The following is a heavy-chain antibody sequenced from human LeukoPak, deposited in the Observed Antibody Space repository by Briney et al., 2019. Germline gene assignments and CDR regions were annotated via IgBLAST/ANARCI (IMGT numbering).Heavy chain of an antibody. CDR2: INPNSGGT. D-gene: IGHD5-12*01. CDR3: ARGLGYSGYDLDY. V-gene: IGHV1-2*02. CDR1: GYTFTGYY. J-gene: IGHJ4*02. Sequence: ASVKVSCKASGYTFTGYYMHWVRQAPGQGLEWMGWINPNSGGTNYAQKFQGRVTMTRDTSISTAYMELSRLRSEDTAVYYCARGLGYSGYDLDYWGQGTLVTVSS.